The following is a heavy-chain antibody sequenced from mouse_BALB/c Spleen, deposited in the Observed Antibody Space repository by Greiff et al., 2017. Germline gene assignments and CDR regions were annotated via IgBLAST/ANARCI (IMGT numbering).Heavy chain of an antibody. CDR2: ISSGGST. CDR1: GFTFSSYA. J-gene: IGHJ2*01. D-gene: IGHD1-1*02. Sequence: DVMLVESGGGLVKPGGSLKLSCAASGFTFSSYAMSWVRQTPEKRLEWVASISSGGSTYYPDSVKGRFTISRDNARNILYLQMSSLRSEDTAMYYCAREGGLDYWGQGTTLTVTS. CDR3: AREGGLDY. V-gene: IGHV5-6-5*01.